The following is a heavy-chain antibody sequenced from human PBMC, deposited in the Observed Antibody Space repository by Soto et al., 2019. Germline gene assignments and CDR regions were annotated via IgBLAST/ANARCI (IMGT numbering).Heavy chain of an antibody. J-gene: IGHJ5*02. Sequence: GASVKVSYKASGYTFTSYGISWVRQAPGQGLEWMGWISAYNGNTNYAQKLQGRVTMTTDTSTSTAYMELRSLRSDDTAVYYCARDVREYCSGGSCYWFDPCGQGTLVTVSS. D-gene: IGHD2-15*01. CDR3: ARDVREYCSGGSCYWFDP. CDR2: ISAYNGNT. V-gene: IGHV1-18*01. CDR1: GYTFTSYG.